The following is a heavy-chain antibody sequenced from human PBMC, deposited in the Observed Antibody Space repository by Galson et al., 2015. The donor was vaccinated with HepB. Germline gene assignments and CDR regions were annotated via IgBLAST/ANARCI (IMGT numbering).Heavy chain of an antibody. J-gene: IGHJ3*02. D-gene: IGHD6-13*01. CDR2: IIPILGIA. Sequence: SVKVSCKASGGTFSSYTISWVRQAPGQGLEWMGRIIPILGIANYAQKFQGRVTITADKSTSTAYMELSSLRSEDTAVYYCALGGVAAAQPDAFDIWGQGTMVTVSS. CDR3: ALGGVAAAQPDAFDI. V-gene: IGHV1-69*02. CDR1: GGTFSSYT.